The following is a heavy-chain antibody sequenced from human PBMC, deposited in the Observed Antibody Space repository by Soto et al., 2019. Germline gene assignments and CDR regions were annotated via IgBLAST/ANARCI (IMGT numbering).Heavy chain of an antibody. CDR2: ISSSGSTI. V-gene: IGHV3-11*01. D-gene: IGHD4-17*01. CDR3: ARYTSQTSTTGPDYGDYTQYTNYGWFDP. J-gene: IGHJ5*02. Sequence: GGSLRLSCAASGFTFSDYYMSWIRQAPGKGLEWVSYISSSGSTIYYADSVKGRFTISRDNAKNSLYLQMNSLRAEDTAVYYCARYTSQTSTTGPDYGDYTQYTNYGWFDPWGQGTLVTVSS. CDR1: GFTFSDYY.